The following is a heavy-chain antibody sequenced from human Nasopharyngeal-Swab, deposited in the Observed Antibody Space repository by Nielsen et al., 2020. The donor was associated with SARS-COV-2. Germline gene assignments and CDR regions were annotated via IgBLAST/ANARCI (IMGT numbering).Heavy chain of an antibody. CDR3: ARALRWVAFDI. CDR1: GFTFSSYS. Sequence: GESLKISCAASGFTFSSYSMNWVRQAPGKGLEWVSSISSSSSYIYYADSVKGRFTISRDNAKNSLYLQMNSLRAEDTAVYYCARALRWVAFDIWGQGTMVTVSS. CDR2: ISSSSSYI. J-gene: IGHJ3*02. D-gene: IGHD4-23*01. V-gene: IGHV3-21*01.